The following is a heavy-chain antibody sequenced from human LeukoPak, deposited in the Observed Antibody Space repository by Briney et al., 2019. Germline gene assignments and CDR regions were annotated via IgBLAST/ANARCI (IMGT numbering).Heavy chain of an antibody. CDR2: ISGSGGST. CDR1: GFTFSSYG. D-gene: IGHD3-3*01. J-gene: IGHJ4*02. CDR3: ARVAEWSHGGY. Sequence: GGSLRLSCAASGFTFSSYGMSWVRQAPGKGLEWVSAISGSGGSTYYADSVKGRFTISRDNSKNTLYLQMNSLRAEDTAVYYCARVAEWSHGGYWGQGTLVTVSS. V-gene: IGHV3-23*01.